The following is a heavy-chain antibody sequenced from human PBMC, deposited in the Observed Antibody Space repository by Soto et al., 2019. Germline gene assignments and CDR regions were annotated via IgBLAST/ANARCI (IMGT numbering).Heavy chain of an antibody. CDR3: ARERAFGESSPGYYYYGMDV. V-gene: IGHV4-4*02. CDR2: IYHSGST. J-gene: IGHJ6*02. Sequence: QVQLQKSGPGLVKPSGTLSLTCAVSGGSISSSNWWSWVRQTPGKGLEWIGEIYHSGSTNYNPSLKSRVTISVDKSKNQFSLKLSSVSAADTAVYYCARERAFGESSPGYYYYGMDVWDQGTTVTVSS. CDR1: GGSISSSNW. D-gene: IGHD3-10*01.